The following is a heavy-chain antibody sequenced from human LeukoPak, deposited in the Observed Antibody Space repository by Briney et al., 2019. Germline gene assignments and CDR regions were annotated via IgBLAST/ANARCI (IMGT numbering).Heavy chain of an antibody. CDR1: GGSISSCY. J-gene: IGHJ6*02. CDR2: IYYSGST. D-gene: IGHD1-20*01. Sequence: SETLSLTCTVSGGSISSCYWSWIRQPPGKGLEWIGYIYYSGSTNYNPSLKSRVTISVDTSKNQFSLKLSSVTAADTAVYYCARDDNWNDVSGYYGMDVWGQGTTVTVSS. V-gene: IGHV4-59*01. CDR3: ARDDNWNDVSGYYGMDV.